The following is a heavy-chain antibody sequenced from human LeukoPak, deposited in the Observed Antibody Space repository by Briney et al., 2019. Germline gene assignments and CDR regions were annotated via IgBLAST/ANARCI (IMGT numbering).Heavy chain of an antibody. CDR1: GGFISRNSFY. D-gene: IGHD6-13*01. CDR2: IYYSGTT. Sequence: SETLSLTCTVSGGFISRNSFYWGWIRQPPGKGLEWIGSIYYSGTTYYNPSLKSRVTISVDTSKNQFSLKLSSVTAADTAVYYCAGCIAAAGHIDYWGQGTLVTVSS. CDR3: AGCIAAAGHIDY. J-gene: IGHJ4*02. V-gene: IGHV4-39*07.